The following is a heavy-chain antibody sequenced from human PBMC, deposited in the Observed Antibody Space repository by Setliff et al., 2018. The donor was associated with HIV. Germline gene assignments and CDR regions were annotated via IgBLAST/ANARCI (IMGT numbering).Heavy chain of an antibody. D-gene: IGHD1-26*01. CDR2: GHHSGHT. V-gene: IGHV4-4*09. J-gene: IGHJ3*01. CDR3: ARWESAQKAFNP. Sequence: SETLSLTCTVSGVSITSHYWNWIRQSPGKGLEWIGFGHHSGHTRQNPSLASRVTISVDMSKYQFSLKLNSLSAADTAVYYCARWESAQKAFNPWGHGTMVTVSS. CDR1: GVSITSHY.